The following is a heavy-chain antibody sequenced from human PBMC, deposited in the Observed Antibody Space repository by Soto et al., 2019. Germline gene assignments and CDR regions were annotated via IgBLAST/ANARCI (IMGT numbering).Heavy chain of an antibody. D-gene: IGHD6-19*01. CDR3: ARDNTAVAGLYYYYYGMDV. CDR2: IYSGGST. Sequence: WGVLRLSCAASGFTVSSNYMSWVRQAPGKGLEWVSVIYSGGSTYYADSVKGRFTISRDNSKNTLYLQMNSLRAEDTAVYYCARDNTAVAGLYYYYYGMDVWGQGTTVTISS. CDR1: GFTVSSNY. J-gene: IGHJ6*02. V-gene: IGHV3-66*01.